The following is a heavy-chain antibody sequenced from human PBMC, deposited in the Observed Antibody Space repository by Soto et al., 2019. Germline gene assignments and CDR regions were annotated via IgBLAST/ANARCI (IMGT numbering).Heavy chain of an antibody. CDR1: GFTFRDFY. CDR2: INFDGDKK. J-gene: IGHJ1*01. CDR3: ARGGNYCLS. D-gene: IGHD1-26*01. V-gene: IGHV3-7*05. Sequence: EVQLVESGGGLVQRGGSLRLSCTASGFTFRDFYMTWVRQIPGRGLEVVVNINFDGDKKDYVNSVQGRFTSSRDNVANSLHLQMDSLTAEDAAVDYCARGGNYCLSWGQGILVTVSS.